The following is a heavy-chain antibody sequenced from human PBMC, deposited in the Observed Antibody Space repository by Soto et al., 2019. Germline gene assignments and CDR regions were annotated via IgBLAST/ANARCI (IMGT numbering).Heavy chain of an antibody. J-gene: IGHJ2*01. CDR1: GFALSEND. V-gene: IGHV3-13*04. CDR3: TRGTSCKTDNCHRIWNFTL. CDR2: IGTVGDS. D-gene: IGHD1-1*01. Sequence: GGSLRLSCKASGFALSENDMHWVRQRPGSXPEWISGIGTVGDSYYLDSVRGRFTIFRENATNSLHLRMSDLRAADTAVYYCTRGTSCKTDNCHRIWNFTLWGRGALVTVSS.